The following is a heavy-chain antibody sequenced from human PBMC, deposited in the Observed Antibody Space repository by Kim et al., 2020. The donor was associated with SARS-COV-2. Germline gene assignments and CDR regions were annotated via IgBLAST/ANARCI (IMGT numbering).Heavy chain of an antibody. Sequence: SGSTYYNPSLKSRVTISVDTSKNQFSLKLSSVTAADTAVYYCASSVGFDYWGQGTLVTVSS. J-gene: IGHJ4*02. V-gene: IGHV4-39*07. CDR3: ASSVGFDY. CDR2: SGST. D-gene: IGHD1-26*01.